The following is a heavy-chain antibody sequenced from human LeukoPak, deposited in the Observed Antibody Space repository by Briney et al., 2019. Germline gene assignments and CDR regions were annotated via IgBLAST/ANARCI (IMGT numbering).Heavy chain of an antibody. CDR1: GGSISSYY. D-gene: IGHD5-12*01. V-gene: IGHV4-59*08. Sequence: SETLSLTCTVSGGSISSYYWSWIRQPPGKGLEWIGYIYYSGSTNYNPSLKSRVTISVDTSKNQFSLKLSSVTAADTAVYYCARQKIVAPITGTFDYWGQGTLVTVSS. CDR3: ARQKIVAPITGTFDY. J-gene: IGHJ4*02. CDR2: IYYSGST.